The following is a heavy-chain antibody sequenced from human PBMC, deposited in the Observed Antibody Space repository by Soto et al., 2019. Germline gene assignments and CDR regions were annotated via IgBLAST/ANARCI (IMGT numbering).Heavy chain of an antibody. J-gene: IGHJ4*02. V-gene: IGHV4-59*01. Sequence: SETLSLTCTVSDGSIRSYYWSWIRQPPGKGLEWIGYVSYSDSSNYNPSLKSRVTISVDTSKNQFSLKLTSVTAADTAAYYCAREGWYEDSSALRRTQDFVYWGQGTLVNGSS. CDR3: AREGWYEDSSALRRTQDFVY. CDR1: DGSIRSYY. D-gene: IGHD3-22*01. CDR2: VSYSDSS.